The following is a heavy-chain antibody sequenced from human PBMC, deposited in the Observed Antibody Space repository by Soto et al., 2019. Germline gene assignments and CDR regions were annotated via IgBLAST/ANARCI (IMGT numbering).Heavy chain of an antibody. CDR1: GFSFSNYG. CDR3: SKHRRGGRAVLDS. V-gene: IGHV3-30*18. CDR2: ISYDGSSK. J-gene: IGHJ4*02. Sequence: PGGSLRLSCGASGFSFSNYGMHWVRQAPGKGLEWVAVISYDGSSKYHADSVKGRFTISRDNSKNTLHLQMNSLRAEDTAVYYCSKHRRGGRAVLDSWGQGTPVPVYS. D-gene: IGHD1-1*01.